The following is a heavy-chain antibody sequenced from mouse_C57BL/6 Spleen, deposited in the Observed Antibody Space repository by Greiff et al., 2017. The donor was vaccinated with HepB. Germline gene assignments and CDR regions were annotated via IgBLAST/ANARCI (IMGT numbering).Heavy chain of an antibody. CDR1: GYTFTSYW. Sequence: QVQLKQPGAELVKPGASVKLSCKASGYTFTSYWMHWVKQRPGQGLEWIGMIHPNSGSTNYNEKFKSKATLTVDKSSSTAYMQLSSLTSEDSAVYYCAGGSSSAWFAYWGQGTLVTVSA. D-gene: IGHD1-1*01. J-gene: IGHJ3*01. V-gene: IGHV1-64*01. CDR2: IHPNSGST. CDR3: AGGSSSAWFAY.